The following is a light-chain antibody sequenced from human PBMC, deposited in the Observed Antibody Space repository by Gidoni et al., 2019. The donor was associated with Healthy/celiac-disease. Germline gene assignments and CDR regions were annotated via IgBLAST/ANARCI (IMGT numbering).Light chain of an antibody. Sequence: DIQMTQSPSTLSAPVGDRVTITCRASQSISSWLAWYQQKPGKAPKLLIYDASSLESGVPSRFSGGGSGTEFTLTISSLQPDDFATYYCQQYNSYSSWTFGQGTKVEIK. CDR3: QQYNSYSSWT. J-gene: IGKJ1*01. CDR1: QSISSW. CDR2: DAS. V-gene: IGKV1-5*01.